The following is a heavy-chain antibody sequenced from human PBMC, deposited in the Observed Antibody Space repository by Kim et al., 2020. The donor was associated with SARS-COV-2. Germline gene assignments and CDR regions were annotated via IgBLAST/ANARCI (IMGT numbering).Heavy chain of an antibody. V-gene: IGHV3-11*06. Sequence: GRFTISRDNAKNSLYLQMNSLRAEDTAVYYCARDLYCSSTSCSTEGYFDYWGQGTLVTVSS. CDR3: ARDLYCSSTSCSTEGYFDY. J-gene: IGHJ4*02. D-gene: IGHD2-2*01.